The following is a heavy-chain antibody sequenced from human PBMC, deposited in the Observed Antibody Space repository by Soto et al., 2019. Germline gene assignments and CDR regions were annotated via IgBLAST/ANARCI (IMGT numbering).Heavy chain of an antibody. V-gene: IGHV3-30-3*01. CDR1: GFTFSSYA. CDR2: ISYDGSNK. CDR3: ARESRGFDY. J-gene: IGHJ4*02. Sequence: HPGGSLRLSCAASGFTFSSYAMHWVRQAPGKGLEWVAVISYDGSNKYYADSVKGRFTISRDNSKNTLYLQMNSLRAEDTAVYYCARESRGFDYWGQGTLVTVSS. D-gene: IGHD2-15*01.